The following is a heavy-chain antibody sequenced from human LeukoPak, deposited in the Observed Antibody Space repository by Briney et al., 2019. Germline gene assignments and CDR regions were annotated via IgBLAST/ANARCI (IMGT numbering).Heavy chain of an antibody. D-gene: IGHD3-22*01. CDR3: AKIDPHYYDYTGRRGPIDY. CDR1: GFNFSNYA. Sequence: GGSLRLSCAASGFNFSNYAMTWVRQAPGKGLEWVSTISISGSNIYYADSVKGRLSISRDNYKNTLYLQLNSLRGEDTALYYCAKIDPHYYDYTGRRGPIDYWGQGSLVIVSS. CDR2: ISISGSNI. J-gene: IGHJ4*02. V-gene: IGHV3-23*05.